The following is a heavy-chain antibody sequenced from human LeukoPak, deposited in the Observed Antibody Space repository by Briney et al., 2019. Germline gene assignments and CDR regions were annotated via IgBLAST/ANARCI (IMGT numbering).Heavy chain of an antibody. CDR2: INHSGTT. Sequence: ASETLSLTCAVYGGSFSAYSWSWIRQPPGKGLEWIGEINHSGTTNYNPSLKSRVTISVDTSKNQFSLKLRSVTAADTAVYYCGRATVTTVDYWGQGTLVTVSS. CDR3: GRATVTTVDY. V-gene: IGHV4-34*01. J-gene: IGHJ4*02. CDR1: GGSFSAYS. D-gene: IGHD4-11*01.